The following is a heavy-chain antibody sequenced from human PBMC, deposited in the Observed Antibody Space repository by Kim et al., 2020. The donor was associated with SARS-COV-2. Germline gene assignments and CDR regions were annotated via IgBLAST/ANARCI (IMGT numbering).Heavy chain of an antibody. CDR3: ARDLSSVSRGDY. Sequence: YTPSLKSRVTISVDTSKSQFSLKLSSVTAADTAVYYCARDLSSVSRGDYWGQGTLVTVSS. D-gene: IGHD3-10*01. V-gene: IGHV4-59*01. J-gene: IGHJ4*02.